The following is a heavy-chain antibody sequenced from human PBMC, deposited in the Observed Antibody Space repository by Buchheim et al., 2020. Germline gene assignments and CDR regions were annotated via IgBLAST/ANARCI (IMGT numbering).Heavy chain of an antibody. Sequence: QVQLQESGPGLVKPSQTLSLTCTVSGGSISSGGYYWSWIRPHPGKGLEWIGYIYYSGSTYSNPSLKSRVTISVHTSKNQFSLKLSSVTAADTAVYYCARDRAAAGTNHFDYWGQGTL. V-gene: IGHV4-31*03. CDR2: IYYSGST. D-gene: IGHD6-13*01. CDR3: ARDRAAAGTNHFDY. CDR1: GGSISSGGYY. J-gene: IGHJ4*02.